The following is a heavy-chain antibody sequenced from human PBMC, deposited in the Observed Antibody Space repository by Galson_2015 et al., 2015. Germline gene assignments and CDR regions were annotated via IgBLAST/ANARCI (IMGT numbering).Heavy chain of an antibody. CDR1: GFTFRAFSSYA. CDR3: AKDQGEGYGETGGFDY. D-gene: IGHD4-17*01. J-gene: IGHJ4*02. V-gene: IGHV3-23*01. Sequence: SLRLSCAASGFTFRAFSSYAMSWVRQAPGKGLEWVSAISGSGGNTYYADSVKGRFTVSRDNSKNTLYLQMNSLRAEDTALYFCAKDQGEGYGETGGFDYWGQGTQVTVSS. CDR2: ISGSGGNT.